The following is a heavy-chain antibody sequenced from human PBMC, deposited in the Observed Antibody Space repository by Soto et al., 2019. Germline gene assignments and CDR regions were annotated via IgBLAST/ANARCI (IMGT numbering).Heavy chain of an antibody. V-gene: IGHV1-69*01. CDR1: GGTFSSYA. CDR3: ARDGIVVVPASDYYYGMDV. J-gene: IGHJ6*02. CDR2: IIPIFGTA. Sequence: QVQLVQSGAEVKKPGSSVKVSCKASGGTFSSYAISWVRQAPGQGLEWMGGIIPIFGTANYAQKFQGRVTITADESKSTAYMELSSLRSEDTSVYYCARDGIVVVPASDYYYGMDVWGQGTTITVSS. D-gene: IGHD2-2*01.